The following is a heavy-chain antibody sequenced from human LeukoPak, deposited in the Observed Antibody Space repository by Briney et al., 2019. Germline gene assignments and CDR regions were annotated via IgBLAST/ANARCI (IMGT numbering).Heavy chain of an antibody. CDR2: IIPIFGTA. J-gene: IGHJ6*03. D-gene: IGHD2/OR15-2a*01. Sequence: ASVKVSCKASGGTFSSYAISWVRQAPGQGLEWMGGIIPIFGTANYAQKFQGRVTITTDESTSTAYMELSSLRSEDTAVYYCASRLSSAYYYMDVWGKGTTVTVSS. CDR1: GGTFSSYA. CDR3: ASRLSSAYYYMDV. V-gene: IGHV1-69*05.